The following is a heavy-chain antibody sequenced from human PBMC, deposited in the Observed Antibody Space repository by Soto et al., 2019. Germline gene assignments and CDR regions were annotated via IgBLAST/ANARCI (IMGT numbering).Heavy chain of an antibody. CDR2: ISYDSTKT. Sequence: QVQLVESGGGVVQPGRSLRLSCADSGFTFNSYGMHCVRQGPGNGLEWVAFISYDSTKTYYADSVKGRFTISRDNSNSALYVQMNSLTGEDTAVYYCARTRSAWSDFHYYSLDVWGQGTTVTVSS. D-gene: IGHD1-26*01. V-gene: IGHV3-30*03. J-gene: IGHJ6*03. CDR3: ARTRSAWSDFHYYSLDV. CDR1: GFTFNSYG.